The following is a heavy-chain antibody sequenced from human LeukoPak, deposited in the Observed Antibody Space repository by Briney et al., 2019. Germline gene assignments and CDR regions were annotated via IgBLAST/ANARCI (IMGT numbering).Heavy chain of an antibody. D-gene: IGHD3-10*01. V-gene: IGHV3-64*01. CDR1: GFIFRSYA. CDR2: ISSNGDST. Sequence: GGSLRLSCAASGFIFRSYAMHWVRQAPGKGLEYVSSISSNGDSTYYANSVRGRFTISRDNSKNTLYLEMGSLTAEDMAVYYCARGFGELAWLGMDVWGKGTTVTVSS. CDR3: ARGFGELAWLGMDV. J-gene: IGHJ6*03.